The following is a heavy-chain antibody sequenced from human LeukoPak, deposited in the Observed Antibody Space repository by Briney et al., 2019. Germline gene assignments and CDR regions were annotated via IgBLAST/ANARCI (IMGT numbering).Heavy chain of an antibody. V-gene: IGHV5-51*01. D-gene: IGHD3-22*01. Sequence: GESLKISCKGSGYSFTSYWIGWVRQMPGKGLEWMGIIYPGDSDTRYSPSFQGQVTISADKSISTAYLQWSSPKASDTAMYYCARRSHPTQNYYYDSSGLDYWGQGTLATVSS. CDR1: GYSFTSYW. J-gene: IGHJ4*02. CDR3: ARRSHPTQNYYYDSSGLDY. CDR2: IYPGDSDT.